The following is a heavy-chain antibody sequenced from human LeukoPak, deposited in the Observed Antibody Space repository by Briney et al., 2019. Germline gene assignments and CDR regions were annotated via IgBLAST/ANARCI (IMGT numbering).Heavy chain of an antibody. CDR2: ISYDGSDK. V-gene: IGHV3-30*04. CDR1: GFTFSSYA. CDR3: AELGITMIGGV. J-gene: IGHJ6*04. D-gene: IGHD3-10*02. Sequence: GGSLRLSCAASGFTFSSYAMYWVRQAPGKGLEWVAVISYDGSDKFYADSVKGRFTISRDNAKNSLYLQMNSLRAEDTAVYYCAELGITMIGGVWGKGTTVTVSS.